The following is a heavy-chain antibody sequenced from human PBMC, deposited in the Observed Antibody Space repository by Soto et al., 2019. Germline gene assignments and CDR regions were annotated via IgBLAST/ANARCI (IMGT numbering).Heavy chain of an antibody. CDR3: ARDRRGDIAAASI. CDR2: ISAYNGNT. J-gene: IGHJ4*02. V-gene: IGHV1-18*04. CDR1: GYTFTSYG. D-gene: IGHD6-13*01. Sequence: ASVKVSCKASGYTFTSYGISWVRQAPGQGLEWMGWISAYNGNTNYAQKPQGRVTMTTDTSTSTAYMELRSLRSDDTAMYYCARDRRGDIAAASIWGQGTLVTVSS.